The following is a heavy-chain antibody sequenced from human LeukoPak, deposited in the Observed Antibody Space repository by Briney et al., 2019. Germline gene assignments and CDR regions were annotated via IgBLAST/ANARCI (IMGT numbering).Heavy chain of an antibody. CDR2: IYYSGST. CDR1: GASISFYY. Sequence: SETLSLTCTVSGASISFYYWSWMRQPPGKGLEWIGYIYYSGSTNYNPSLKSRVTMSIDTSKNQFSLNLNSVTAADTAVYYCALDSSGWSDDSFDIWGHGTMVTVSS. D-gene: IGHD6-13*01. CDR3: ALDSSGWSDDSFDI. V-gene: IGHV4-59*01. J-gene: IGHJ3*02.